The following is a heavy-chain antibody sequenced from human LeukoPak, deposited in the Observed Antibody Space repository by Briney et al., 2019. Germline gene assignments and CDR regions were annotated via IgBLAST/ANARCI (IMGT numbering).Heavy chain of an antibody. V-gene: IGHV3-23*01. CDR3: AKAPVTSCRGAFCYPLDS. CDR1: GFSLSSYA. J-gene: IGHJ4*02. D-gene: IGHD2-15*01. CDR2: ISSSDDGT. Sequence: GGSLRPSCAASGFSLSSYAMSWVRQAPGKGLEWVSAISSSDDGTYHAGSVRGRFTISRDSSKNTLYLQMNNLRTEDAAIYYCAKAPVTSCRGAFCYPLDSWGQGTLVTVSS.